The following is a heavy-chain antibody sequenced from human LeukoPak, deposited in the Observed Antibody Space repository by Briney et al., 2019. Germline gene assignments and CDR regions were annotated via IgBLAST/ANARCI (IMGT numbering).Heavy chain of an antibody. Sequence: PGVSLRLSCATSGFTFNNNAMSWVRQAPGKGLEWVSAINGGGDATEYADSVKGRFTIPRDNSKNALYLQMNSLRPDDTAVYYCARCTASCYANAFDVWGQGTLLTVSS. J-gene: IGHJ3*01. CDR2: INGGGDAT. D-gene: IGHD2-2*01. CDR3: ARCTASCYANAFDV. CDR1: GFTFNNNA. V-gene: IGHV3-23*01.